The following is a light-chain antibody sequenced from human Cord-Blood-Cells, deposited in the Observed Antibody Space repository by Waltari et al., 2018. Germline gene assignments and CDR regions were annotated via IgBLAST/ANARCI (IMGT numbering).Light chain of an antibody. J-gene: IGLJ3*02. Sequence: SSELTQDPAVSVALGQPVRITCQGDSLRSYYASWYQQKPGQAPVLVIYGKNNRPSGIPDRFSGSSSGNTASLTITGAQAEDEADYYCNSRDSSGNRWVFGGGTKLTVL. CDR3: NSRDSSGNRWV. V-gene: IGLV3-19*01. CDR2: GKN. CDR1: SLRSYY.